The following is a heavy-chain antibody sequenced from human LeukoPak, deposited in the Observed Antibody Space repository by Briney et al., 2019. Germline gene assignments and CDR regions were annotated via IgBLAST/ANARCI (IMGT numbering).Heavy chain of an antibody. J-gene: IGHJ4*02. CDR2: IKQDGSEK. CDR3: ARAPYSSSWTGGYFDY. Sequence: RGSLRLSCAASGFTFSSYWMSWVRQAPGKGLEWVANIKQDGSEKYYVDSVKGRFTISRDNAKNSLYLQMNSLRAEDTAVYYCARAPYSSSWTGGYFDYWGQGTLVTVSS. CDR1: GFTFSSYW. D-gene: IGHD6-13*01. V-gene: IGHV3-7*01.